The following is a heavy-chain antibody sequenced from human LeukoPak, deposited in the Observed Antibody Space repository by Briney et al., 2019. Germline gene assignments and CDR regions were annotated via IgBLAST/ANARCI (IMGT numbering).Heavy chain of an antibody. V-gene: IGHV1-69*04. CDR2: IIPILGIA. J-gene: IGHJ4*02. Sequence: SVTVSCKASGGTFSSYAISWVRQAPGQGLEWMGRIIPILGIANYAQKFQGRVTITADKSTSTAYMELNSLRSEDTAVYYCALTYYYDSSGYSPFDYWGQGTLVTVSS. CDR3: ALTYYYDSSGYSPFDY. D-gene: IGHD3-22*01. CDR1: GGTFSSYA.